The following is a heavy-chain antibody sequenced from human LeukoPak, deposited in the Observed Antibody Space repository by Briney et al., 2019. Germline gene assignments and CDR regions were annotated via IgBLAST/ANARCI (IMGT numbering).Heavy chain of an antibody. V-gene: IGHV3-23*01. CDR2: ISGGGVST. D-gene: IGHD3-22*01. J-gene: IGHJ4*02. CDR3: AKDSQEYDSSGYYSPFDY. Sequence: GGSLRLSCAASGFTFNIYAMTWVHRAPGKGLEWVSGISGGGVSTYYADSVKGRFTISRDNSKNILYLQMNSLRAEDTAVYYCAKDSQEYDSSGYYSPFDYWGQGTLVTVSS. CDR1: GFTFNIYA.